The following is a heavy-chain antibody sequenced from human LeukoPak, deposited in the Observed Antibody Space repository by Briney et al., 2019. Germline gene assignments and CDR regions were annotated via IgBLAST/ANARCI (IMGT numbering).Heavy chain of an antibody. V-gene: IGHV1-69*13. CDR1: GGTFSSYA. J-gene: IGHJ4*02. CDR2: IIPIFGTA. D-gene: IGHD6-19*01. CDR3: ARVPVGYSSGWYYY. Sequence: SVKVSCKASGGTFSSYAISWVRQAPGQGLEWMGGIIPIFGTANYAQKFQGRVTITADESTSTAYMELSSLRSEDTAVYYCARVPVGYSSGWYYYWGQGTLVAVSS.